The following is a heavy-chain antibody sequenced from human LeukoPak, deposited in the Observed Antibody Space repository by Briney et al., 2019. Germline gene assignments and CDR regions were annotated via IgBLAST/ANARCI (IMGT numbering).Heavy chain of an antibody. J-gene: IGHJ3*02. D-gene: IGHD3-10*01. Sequence: GGSLRLSCAASGITFSTYWMSWVRQTPGKGLEWVSSISSSSSYIYYADSVKGRFTISRDNAKNSLYLQMNSLRAEDTAVYYCAKGFGLRDAFDIWGQGTMVTVSS. CDR1: GITFSTYW. CDR3: AKGFGLRDAFDI. V-gene: IGHV3-21*01. CDR2: ISSSSSYI.